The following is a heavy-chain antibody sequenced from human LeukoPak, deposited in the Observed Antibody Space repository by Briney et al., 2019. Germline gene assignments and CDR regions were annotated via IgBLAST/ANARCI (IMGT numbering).Heavy chain of an antibody. J-gene: IGHJ4*02. V-gene: IGHV1-8*01. Sequence: GASVKVSCKASGYTFTSYDINWVRQATGQGLEWMGWMNPNSGNTGYAQKFQGSVTMTRNTSISTAYMELSSLRSEDTAVYYCARATTYDYVWGTYRYIDYWGQGTLVTVSS. CDR1: GYTFTSYD. CDR2: MNPNSGNT. CDR3: ARATTYDYVWGTYRYIDY. D-gene: IGHD3-16*02.